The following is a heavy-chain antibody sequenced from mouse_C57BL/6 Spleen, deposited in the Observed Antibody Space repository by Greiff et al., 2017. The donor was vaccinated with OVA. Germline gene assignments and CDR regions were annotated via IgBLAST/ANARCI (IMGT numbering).Heavy chain of an antibody. J-gene: IGHJ2*01. V-gene: IGHV1-82*01. Sequence: QVQLKQSGPELVKPGASVKISCKASGYAFSSSWMNWVKQRPGKGLEWIGRIYPGDGDTNYNGKFKGKATLTADKSSSTAYMQLSSLTSEDSAVYFCARTGGSRLDYWGQGTTLTVSA. CDR3: ARTGGSRLDY. CDR2: IYPGDGDT. CDR1: GYAFSSSW. D-gene: IGHD1-2*01.